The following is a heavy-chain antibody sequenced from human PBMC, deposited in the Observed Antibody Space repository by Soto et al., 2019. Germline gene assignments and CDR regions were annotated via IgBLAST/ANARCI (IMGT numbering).Heavy chain of an antibody. CDR3: ARDYGKWLRNYAFDI. J-gene: IGHJ3*02. CDR2: ISSSSSYI. Sequence: GGSLRLSCAASGFTFSSYSMNWVRQAPGKGLEWVSSISSSSSYIYYADSVKGRFTISRDNAKNSLYLQMNSLRAEDTAVYYCARDYGKWLRNYAFDIWGQGTMVTVSS. D-gene: IGHD5-12*01. CDR1: GFTFSSYS. V-gene: IGHV3-21*01.